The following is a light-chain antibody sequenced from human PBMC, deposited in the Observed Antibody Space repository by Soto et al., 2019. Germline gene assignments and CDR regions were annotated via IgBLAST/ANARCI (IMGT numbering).Light chain of an antibody. CDR3: QQYYSIPPNT. J-gene: IGKJ5*01. CDR1: QSFLYSSNNKNY. CDR2: WAS. Sequence: DIVMTQSPDSLAVSLGERATINFKSSQSFLYSSNNKNYLSWYQQKPGQPPKLLISWASTREFGVPDRFSGSGSETDFTLTISNLQAEDVAVYYCQQYYSIPPNTFGQGTRLEI. V-gene: IGKV4-1*01.